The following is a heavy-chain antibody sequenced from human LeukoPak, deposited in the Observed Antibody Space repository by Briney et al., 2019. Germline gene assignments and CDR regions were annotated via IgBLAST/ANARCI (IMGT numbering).Heavy chain of an antibody. D-gene: IGHD2-15*01. Sequence: GGSLRLSCAASGFTFSDHFMDWVRQAPGKGLEWVGLTRNKANSYTTEYAASVKGRFTISRDDSKNSLYLQMNSLRAEDTAVYYCARDLSEYPYPEVTLDYWGQGTLVTVSS. CDR1: GFTFSDHF. J-gene: IGHJ4*02. CDR2: TRNKANSYTT. V-gene: IGHV3-72*01. CDR3: ARDLSEYPYPEVTLDY.